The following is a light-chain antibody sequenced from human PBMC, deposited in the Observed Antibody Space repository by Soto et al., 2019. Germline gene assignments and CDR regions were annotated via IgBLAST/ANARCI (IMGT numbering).Light chain of an antibody. CDR1: QGISSY. J-gene: IGKJ1*01. V-gene: IGKV1-9*01. CDR3: QQLNSYPQT. CDR2: AAS. Sequence: DIQLTQSPSFLAASLGDRVTITCRASQGISSYLDWYQQKPGKAPKLLIYAASTLQSGVPSRFSGSGSGTEFTLTISSLKHEDFATYYCQQLNSYPQTFGQGTKVDI.